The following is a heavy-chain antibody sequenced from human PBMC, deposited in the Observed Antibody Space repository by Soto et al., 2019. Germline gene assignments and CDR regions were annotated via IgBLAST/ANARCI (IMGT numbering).Heavy chain of an antibody. D-gene: IGHD3-3*01. J-gene: IGHJ5*02. CDR1: GFTFTSSA. Sequence: VKVSCKASGFTFTSSAMQWVRQARGQRLEWIGWIVVGSGNTNYAQKFQERVTITRDMSTSTAYMELSSLRSEDTAVYYCSACSTIFGVVTNNWFDPWGQGTLVTVSS. V-gene: IGHV1-58*02. CDR2: IVVGSGNT. CDR3: SACSTIFGVVTNNWFDP.